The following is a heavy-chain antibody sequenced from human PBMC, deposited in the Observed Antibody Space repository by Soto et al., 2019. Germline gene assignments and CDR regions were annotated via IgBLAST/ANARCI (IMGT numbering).Heavy chain of an antibody. D-gene: IGHD5-12*01. CDR3: AREGGYSGYDLDY. CDR2: MNPNSGNT. J-gene: IGHJ4*02. CDR1: GYTFTSYG. V-gene: IGHV1-8*02. Sequence: ASVKVSCKASGYTFTSYGISWVRQATGPGLEWMGWMNPNSGNTGYAQKFQGRVTMTRNTSINTAYMELSSLRSEDTAVYFCAREGGYSGYDLDYWGPGTLVTVSS.